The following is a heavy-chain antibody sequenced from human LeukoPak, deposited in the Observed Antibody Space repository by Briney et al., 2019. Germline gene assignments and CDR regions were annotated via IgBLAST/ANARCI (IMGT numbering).Heavy chain of an antibody. CDR2: INSDRSST. Sequence: GGSLRLSCAASGFTFSSYWMHWVRQAPGKGLVWVSRINSDRSSTSYADSVKGRFTIPRDNAKSTLYLQMNSLRAEDTAVYYCARGTYYYGSGSYYKAPNWFDPWGQGTLVTVSS. V-gene: IGHV3-74*01. CDR3: ARGTYYYGSGSYYKAPNWFDP. D-gene: IGHD3-10*01. CDR1: GFTFSSYW. J-gene: IGHJ5*02.